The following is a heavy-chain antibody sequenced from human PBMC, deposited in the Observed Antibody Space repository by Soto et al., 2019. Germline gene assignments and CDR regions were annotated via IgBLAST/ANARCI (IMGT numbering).Heavy chain of an antibody. J-gene: IGHJ4*02. Sequence: PSETLSLTCTVSSGSVTSSSYYWGWIRQPPGKGLEWIGSIYYSGTTYYNPSLKSRLSMSIDTSKNQFSLKLRSVTVADTAVYYCARTPHVLRFLEWPDYLHSWGQGILVTVSS. CDR2: IYYSGTT. CDR3: ARTPHVLRFLEWPDYLHS. CDR1: SGSVTSSSYY. D-gene: IGHD3-3*01. V-gene: IGHV4-39*01.